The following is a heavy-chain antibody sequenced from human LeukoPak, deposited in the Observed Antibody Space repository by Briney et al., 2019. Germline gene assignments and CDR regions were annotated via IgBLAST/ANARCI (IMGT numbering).Heavy chain of an antibody. D-gene: IGHD3-16*01. V-gene: IGHV4-61*02. CDR1: GGSISSGSYY. J-gene: IGHJ5*02. Sequence: SETLSLTCTVSGGSISSGSYYWSWIRQPAGKGLEWIGRIYTSGSTNYNPSLKSRVTISVDTSKNQFSLKLSSVTAADTAVYYCARLRSLWGLDPWGQGTLVTVSS. CDR2: IYTSGST. CDR3: ARLRSLWGLDP.